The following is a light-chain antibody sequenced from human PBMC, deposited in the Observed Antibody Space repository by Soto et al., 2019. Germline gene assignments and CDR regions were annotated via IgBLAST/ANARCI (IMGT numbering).Light chain of an antibody. CDR3: TSYAGTYSFFYV. CDR2: EVS. CDR1: SSDVGAYNY. V-gene: IGLV2-8*01. Sequence: QSLLPQPPSASGAPGQSVTIFRPGNSSDVGAYNYVSWYQQLPGKAPKLIIYEVSKRPSGVPDRFSGSKSGNTASLTVSGLQAEDEADYYCTSYAGTYSFFYVFGTGTKVT. J-gene: IGLJ1*01.